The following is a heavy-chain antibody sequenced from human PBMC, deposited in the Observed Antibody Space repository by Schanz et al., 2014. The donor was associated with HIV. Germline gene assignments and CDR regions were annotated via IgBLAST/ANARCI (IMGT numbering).Heavy chain of an antibody. CDR2: IIPVFGTA. J-gene: IGHJ4*02. CDR1: GYTFSSYD. V-gene: IGHV1-69*01. CDR3: ARGDILTGLYPYYFDS. Sequence: QVQLVQSGAEVKNPGASVKVSCKASGYTFSSYDINWVRQATGQGLEWMGGIIPVFGTANYAQKFQGRVTINADESTSTAYMELSSLRSADTAVYYCARGDILTGLYPYYFDSWGQGTLVTVSS. D-gene: IGHD3-9*01.